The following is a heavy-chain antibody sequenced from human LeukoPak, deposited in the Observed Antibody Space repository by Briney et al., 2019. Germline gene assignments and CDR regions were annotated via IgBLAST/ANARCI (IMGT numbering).Heavy chain of an antibody. CDR3: ARDTRHRYCSSTSCYRGWLDP. CDR2: IIPIFGTA. CDR1: GGTFSSYA. V-gene: IGHV1-69*01. J-gene: IGHJ5*02. D-gene: IGHD2-2*01. Sequence: GGSLRLPCAASGGTFSSYAISWVRQAPGQGLEWMGGIIPIFGTANYAQKFQGRVTITADESTRTAYMELSSLRPEDTAVYYCARDTRHRYCSSTSCYRGWLDPWGQGTLVTVSS.